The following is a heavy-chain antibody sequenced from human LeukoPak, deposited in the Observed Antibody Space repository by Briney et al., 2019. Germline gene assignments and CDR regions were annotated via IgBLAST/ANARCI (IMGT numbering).Heavy chain of an antibody. J-gene: IGHJ4*02. CDR2: IDTTSTYT. V-gene: IGHV3-21*01. Sequence: GGSLRLSCAASGFSFSSYTMAWVRQAPGKGLEWLSSIDTTSTYTYYADSVKGRLTISRDNAKNSLYLQMNSLRAEDTAVYHCARRYCGSSTCDDFDYWGQGTLVTVSS. CDR3: ARRYCGSSTCDDFDY. D-gene: IGHD2-2*01. CDR1: GFSFSSYT.